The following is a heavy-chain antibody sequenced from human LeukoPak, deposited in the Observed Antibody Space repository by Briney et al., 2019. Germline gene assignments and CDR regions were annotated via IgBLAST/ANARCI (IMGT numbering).Heavy chain of an antibody. J-gene: IGHJ4*02. D-gene: IGHD6-13*01. CDR1: AGSISTYY. Sequence: PSETLSLTCTVSAGSISTYYWSWIRQPPGKGLEWIGYIYYSGTANYNPSLKSRVTISVDTSKNQFSLKLSSVTAADTAVYYCARFGSRPFDFWGQGTLVTVSS. CDR3: ARFGSRPFDF. V-gene: IGHV4-59*01. CDR2: IYYSGTA.